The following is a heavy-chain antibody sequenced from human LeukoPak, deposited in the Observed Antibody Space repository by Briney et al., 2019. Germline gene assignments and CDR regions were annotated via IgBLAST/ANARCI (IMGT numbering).Heavy chain of an antibody. Sequence: SETLSLTCTVSGGSINRTSYYWDWIRQPPGKGLEWIGNVFDSGSTHYNPSLKSRVTISVDTSKNQFSLRLSSVTAADTAVYYCARHTRPGHSGYENAFDIWGQGTMVTVSS. CDR2: VFDSGST. D-gene: IGHD5-12*01. CDR1: GGSINRTSYY. CDR3: ARHTRPGHSGYENAFDI. J-gene: IGHJ3*02. V-gene: IGHV4-39*01.